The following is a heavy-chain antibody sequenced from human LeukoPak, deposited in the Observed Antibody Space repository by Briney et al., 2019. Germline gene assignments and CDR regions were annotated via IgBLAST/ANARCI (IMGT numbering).Heavy chain of an antibody. J-gene: IGHJ4*02. CDR3: AKDFDRGVGAWENSEYYFDY. Sequence: GGSLRLSCAASGFTFSSYGMSWVRQAPGKGLEWVSAISGSGGSTYYADSVKGRFTISRDNSKNTLYLQMNSLRAEDTAVYYCAKDFDRGVGAWENSEYYFDYWGQGTLVTVSS. CDR1: GFTFSSYG. CDR2: ISGSGGST. V-gene: IGHV3-23*01. D-gene: IGHD1-26*01.